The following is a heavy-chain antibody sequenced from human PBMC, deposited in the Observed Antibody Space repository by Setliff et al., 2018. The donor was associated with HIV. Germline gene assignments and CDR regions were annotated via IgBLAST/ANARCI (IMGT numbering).Heavy chain of an antibody. CDR3: AKGRYSSGANYYYYYMDV. V-gene: IGHV3-23*01. D-gene: IGHD6-19*01. J-gene: IGHJ6*03. Sequence: SLRLSCTASAFTFNKYAMAWVRQAPGKGLEWVSAISGSGGSTYYAGSVKGRFTISRDNSKNTLYLQMNSLRAEDTAVYYCAKGRYSSGANYYYYYMDVWGKGTTVTVSS. CDR2: ISGSGGST. CDR1: AFTFNKYA.